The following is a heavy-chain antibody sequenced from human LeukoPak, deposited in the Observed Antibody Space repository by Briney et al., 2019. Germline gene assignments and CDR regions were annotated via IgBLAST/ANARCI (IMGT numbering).Heavy chain of an antibody. Sequence: GGSLRLSCAVSGFTFISYGMQWVRQAPGKGLAWVSRINTDGSSTTYADSVKGRFTISRDNAKDTLYLQMNSLRAEDTAVYYCARELPREVTLDYWGQGTLVTVSS. CDR3: ARELPREVTLDY. J-gene: IGHJ4*01. V-gene: IGHV3-74*01. CDR2: INTDGSST. CDR1: GFTFISYG. D-gene: IGHD2-21*02.